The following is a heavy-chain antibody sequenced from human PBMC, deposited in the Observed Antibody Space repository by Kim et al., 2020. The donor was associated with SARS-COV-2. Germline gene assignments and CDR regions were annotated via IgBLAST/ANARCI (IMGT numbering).Heavy chain of an antibody. CDR3: ARSFCGGDCYLDYYYGMDV. V-gene: IGHV1-18*04. J-gene: IGHJ6*02. Sequence: ASVKVSCKASGYTFTSYGISWVRQAPGQGLEWMGWISAYNGNTNYAQKLQGRVTMTTDTSTSTAYMELRSLRSDDTAVYYWARSFCGGDCYLDYYYGMDVWGQGTTVTVSS. D-gene: IGHD2-21*01. CDR2: ISAYNGNT. CDR1: GYTFTSYG.